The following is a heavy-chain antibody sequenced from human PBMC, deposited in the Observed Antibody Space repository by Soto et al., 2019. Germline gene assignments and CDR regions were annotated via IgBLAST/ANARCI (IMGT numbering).Heavy chain of an antibody. D-gene: IGHD6-6*01. V-gene: IGHV4-59*01. CDR3: AAPPRY. CDR1: GGSISSDY. CDR2: IYHTGST. J-gene: IGHJ4*02. Sequence: PSETLSLTCTVSGGSISSDYWSWIRQPPGKGLEWIAYIYHTGSTNYNPSLKNRVTISVDTSKNQFSLKLTSVTAADTAVYYCAAPPRYWGQGTLVTVSS.